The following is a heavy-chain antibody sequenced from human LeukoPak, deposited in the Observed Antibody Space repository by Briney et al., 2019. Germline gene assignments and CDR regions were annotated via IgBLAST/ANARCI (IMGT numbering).Heavy chain of an antibody. CDR1: GSTLSSYA. CDR2: ISYDGSNK. V-gene: IGHV3-30*04. J-gene: IGHJ4*02. CDR3: VRGADTGYSSDS. D-gene: IGHD3-9*01. Sequence: GGSLRLSCAASGSTLSSYAIHWVRQAPAKGLEWVAVISYDGSNKYYADSVKGRFTISRDNSKNTLYLQMNSLRAEDTAVYYCVRGADTGYSSDSWGQGTLVTVSS.